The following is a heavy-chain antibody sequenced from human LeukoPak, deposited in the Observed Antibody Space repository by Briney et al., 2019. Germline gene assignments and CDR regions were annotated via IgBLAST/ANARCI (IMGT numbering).Heavy chain of an antibody. D-gene: IGHD6-19*01. V-gene: IGHV3-11*06. J-gene: IGHJ6*03. Sequence: GGSLRLSCAASGFTFNDYYMSWIRQAPGKGLEWLSYINIGGTNTHYADSVKGRFTISRDNAKNSLYLQMNSLRAGDTAVYYCARDAQWLVPEGYYYYMDVWGKGITVTVAS. CDR3: ARDAQWLVPEGYYYYMDV. CDR2: INIGGTNT. CDR1: GFTFNDYY.